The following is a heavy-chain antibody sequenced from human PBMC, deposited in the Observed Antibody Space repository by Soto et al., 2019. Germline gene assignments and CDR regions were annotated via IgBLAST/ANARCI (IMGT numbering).Heavy chain of an antibody. CDR3: ATWKAAPAFFDY. J-gene: IGHJ4*02. CDR1: GGTFSSYA. CDR2: IIPIFGTA. V-gene: IGHV1-69*13. Sequence: SVKVSCKASGGTFSSYAISWVRQAPGQGLEWMGGIIPIFGTANYAQKFQGRVTITADESTSTAYMELSSLRSEDTAVYYCATWKAAPAFFDYWGQGTLVTVSS. D-gene: IGHD2-15*01.